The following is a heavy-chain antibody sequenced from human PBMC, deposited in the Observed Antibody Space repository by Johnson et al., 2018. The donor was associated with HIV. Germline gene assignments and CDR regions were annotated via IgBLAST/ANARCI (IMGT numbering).Heavy chain of an antibody. J-gene: IGHJ3*02. D-gene: IGHD2-21*02. CDR3: ARPHIVVVTAGYAFDI. CDR1: GFTFDDYA. Sequence: VQLVESGGGLVQPGRSLRLSCAASGFTFDDYAMHWVRQAPGKGLEWVAIISYDGNNNYYADSVKGRFTISRDNSKNTLYLQMNSLRAEDTAVYYCARPHIVVVTAGYAFDIWGQGTMVIVSS. V-gene: IGHV3-30-3*01. CDR2: ISYDGNNN.